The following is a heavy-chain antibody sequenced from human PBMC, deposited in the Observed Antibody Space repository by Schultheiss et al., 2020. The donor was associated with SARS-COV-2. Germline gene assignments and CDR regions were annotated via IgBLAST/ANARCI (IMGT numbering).Heavy chain of an antibody. Sequence: SQTLSLTCTVSGGSISSGSYYWAWIRRPPGKGLEWIGEIYHSGSTYYNPSLKSRVTISVDTSKNQFSLKLSSVTAADTAVYYCAREGIAAAYGMDVWGQGTTVTVSS. CDR2: IYHSGST. V-gene: IGHV4-30-4*08. J-gene: IGHJ6*02. CDR3: AREGIAAAYGMDV. CDR1: GGSISSGSYY. D-gene: IGHD6-13*01.